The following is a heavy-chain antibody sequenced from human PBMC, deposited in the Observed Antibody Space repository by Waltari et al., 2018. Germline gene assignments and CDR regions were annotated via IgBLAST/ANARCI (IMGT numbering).Heavy chain of an antibody. Sequence: EVQLVESXGGLVQPGKSLRLSCXTSGXTFDNYXMXWVRQPPGKGLEWVSDISWNSGSXGYADYVKGXFTXSRXNAKXXLXXQMNSVRXXXTAXYYCARSSGSXTYTSIDXWGQGTLVTXSS. V-gene: IGHV3-9*01. D-gene: IGHD3-10*01. CDR2: ISWNSGSX. CDR3: ARSSGSXTYTSIDX. J-gene: IGHJ4*02. CDR1: GXTFDNYX.